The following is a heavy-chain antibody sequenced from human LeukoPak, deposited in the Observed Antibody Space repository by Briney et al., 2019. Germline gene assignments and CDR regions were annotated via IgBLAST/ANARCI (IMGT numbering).Heavy chain of an antibody. J-gene: IGHJ4*02. CDR3: ARLGSVDSSGYYRIAVLHY. CDR1: GGSISSSSYY. D-gene: IGHD3-22*01. V-gene: IGHV4-39*01. Sequence: PSETLSLTCTVSGGSISSSSYYWGWIRQPPGKGLEWIGTIFDDGRTYYNPSLKSRVTMSADTSKNQFSLNLTPVTAADTAVYYCARLGSVDSSGYYRIAVLHYWGQGTLVTVSS. CDR2: IFDDGRT.